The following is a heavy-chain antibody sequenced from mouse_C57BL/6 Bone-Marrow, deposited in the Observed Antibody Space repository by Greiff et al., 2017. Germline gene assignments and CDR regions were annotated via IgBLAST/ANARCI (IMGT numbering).Heavy chain of an antibody. CDR1: GFTFSDYG. CDR2: ISSGSSTI. V-gene: IGHV5-17*01. J-gene: IGHJ1*03. Sequence: EVKVVESGGGLVKPGGSLKLSCAASGFTFSDYGMHWVRQAPEKGLEWVAYISSGSSTIYYADTVKGRFPISRDNAKNTLFLQMTSLRSEDTAMYYCARRDTWYFDVWGTGTTVTVSS. CDR3: ARRDTWYFDV.